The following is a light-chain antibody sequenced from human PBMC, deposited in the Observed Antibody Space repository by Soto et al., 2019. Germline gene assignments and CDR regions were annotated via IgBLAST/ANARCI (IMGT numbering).Light chain of an antibody. CDR2: KAS. V-gene: IGKV1-5*03. Sequence: DIQMTQSPSTLSASVGDRVTITCRASQSISSWLAWYQQKPGKAPKLLIYKASSLESGVPSRFSGSGSGTEFTLTISSLQPEDFATYYCLQHHSHPPTFGQGTRIDIK. J-gene: IGKJ1*01. CDR3: LQHHSHPPT. CDR1: QSISSW.